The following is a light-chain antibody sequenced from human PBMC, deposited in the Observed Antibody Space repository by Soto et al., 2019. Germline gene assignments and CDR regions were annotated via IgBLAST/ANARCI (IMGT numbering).Light chain of an antibody. V-gene: IGKV1-5*03. CDR1: QSISSW. CDR2: KAS. CDR3: QQYNVYSWT. Sequence: DIQMTQSPSTLSASVGDRVTITCRASQSISSWLAWYQQKPGTAPKLLIYKASSVESGVPSRFSGSGSGTEFTLTISSLQPDDFATYYCQQYNVYSWTFGQGTKVDI. J-gene: IGKJ1*01.